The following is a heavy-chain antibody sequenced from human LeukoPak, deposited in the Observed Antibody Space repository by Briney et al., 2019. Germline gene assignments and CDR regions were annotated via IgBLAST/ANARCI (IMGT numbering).Heavy chain of an antibody. V-gene: IGHV3-23*01. CDR1: GFTFSSYA. Sequence: PGGSLRLSCAASGFTFSSYAMNWVRQAPGKGLEWVSGISNSGGSTYYADSVKGRFTISRDNSKNTLYLQMNSLRAEDTAEYYCAKETSSSFDYWGQGTLVTVSS. J-gene: IGHJ4*02. CDR3: AKETSSSFDY. CDR2: ISNSGGST. D-gene: IGHD6-6*01.